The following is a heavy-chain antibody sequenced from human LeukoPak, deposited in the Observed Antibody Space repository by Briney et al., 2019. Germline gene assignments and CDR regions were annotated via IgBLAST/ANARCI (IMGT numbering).Heavy chain of an antibody. CDR2: IISKTYGGTA. J-gene: IGHJ4*02. D-gene: IGHD1-26*01. CDR3: SRVSGSNLDY. CDR1: GFTFGDYA. V-gene: IGHV3-49*04. Sequence: GGSLRLSCTASGFTFGDYAMTWVRQAPGKGLEWVGFIISKTYGGTAEYAASVKGRFSISRDDSKSIAYLQMNSLKIEDTALYYCSRVSGSNLDYWGQGTLVTVSS.